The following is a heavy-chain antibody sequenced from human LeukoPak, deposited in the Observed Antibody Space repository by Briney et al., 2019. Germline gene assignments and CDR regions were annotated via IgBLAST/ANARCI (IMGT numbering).Heavy chain of an antibody. CDR1: GFTFSDYD. CDR3: AKALTRWAFDM. Sequence: GGSLRLSCAASGFTFSDYDMSWVRQAPGKGLEWVSSMSLSTSGKTYADSVKGRFTVSTDKAKNTLYLQMDSLRAEDTAIYYCAKALTRWAFDMWGQGTMVTVSS. V-gene: IGHV3-23*01. CDR2: MSLSTSGK. D-gene: IGHD3-16*01. J-gene: IGHJ3*02.